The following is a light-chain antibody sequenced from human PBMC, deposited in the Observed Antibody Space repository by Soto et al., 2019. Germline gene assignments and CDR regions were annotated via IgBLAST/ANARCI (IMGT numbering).Light chain of an antibody. CDR3: QSYDTKMSTYV. CDR2: ANS. J-gene: IGLJ1*01. CDR1: TSHVGAYFD. V-gene: IGLV1-40*01. Sequence: QSVLTQPPSVSGAPGQRVTISCTGNTSHVGAYFDVHWYQQLPGTAPKLLIYANSNRPSGVPDRFSASKSGTSASLAITGLQAEDEADYYCQSYDTKMSTYVFGAGTKLTVL.